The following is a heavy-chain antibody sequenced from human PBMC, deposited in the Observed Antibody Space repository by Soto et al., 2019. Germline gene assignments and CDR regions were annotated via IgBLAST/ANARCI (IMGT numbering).Heavy chain of an antibody. Sequence: GGSLRLSCAASGFTFSSYWMSWVRQAPGKGLGWVARINQDGSENYYVDSVKGRFTISRDNAKNSLYLQMNSLRAEDTAVDYCARDYPGGSYYDYWGQGTLVTVSS. CDR2: INQDGSEN. J-gene: IGHJ4*02. D-gene: IGHD1-26*01. CDR1: GFTFSSYW. CDR3: ARDYPGGSYYDY. V-gene: IGHV3-7*03.